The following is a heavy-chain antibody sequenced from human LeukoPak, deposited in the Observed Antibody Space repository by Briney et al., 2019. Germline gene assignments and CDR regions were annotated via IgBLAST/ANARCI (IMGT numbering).Heavy chain of an antibody. V-gene: IGHV1-2*02. CDR3: ASSPCSGGSCYSDWFDP. CDR1: GYTFTGYY. CDR2: INPNSGGT. J-gene: IGHJ5*02. Sequence: ASVKVSCKASGYTFTGYYMHWVRQAPGQGLEWMGWINPNSGGTNYAQKFQGRVTMTRDTSISTAYMELSRLRSDDTAVYYCASSPCSGGSCYSDWFDPWGRGTLVTVS. D-gene: IGHD2-15*01.